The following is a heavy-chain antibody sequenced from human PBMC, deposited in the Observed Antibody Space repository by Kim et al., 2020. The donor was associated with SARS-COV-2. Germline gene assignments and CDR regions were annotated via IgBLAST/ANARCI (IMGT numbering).Heavy chain of an antibody. CDR2: ISRTSSLI. CDR1: GFNFDSYA. CDR3: ARVRSMVRGFMNDMDV. V-gene: IGHV3-21*06. D-gene: IGHD3-10*01. Sequence: GGSLRLSCAASGFNFDSYAMSWVRQAPGRGLQWVSSISRTSSLIFYTDSVKGRFIISRDNAKNSLFLEMSSLRVEDTAVYFCARVRSMVRGFMNDMDVWGQGTMVPVSS. J-gene: IGHJ6*02.